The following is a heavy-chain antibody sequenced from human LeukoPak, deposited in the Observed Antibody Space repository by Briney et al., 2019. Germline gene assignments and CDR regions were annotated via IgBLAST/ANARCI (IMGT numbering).Heavy chain of an antibody. J-gene: IGHJ4*02. CDR1: GGSIGSYY. D-gene: IGHD1-26*01. Sequence: SETLSLTCTVSGGSIGSYYWSWIRQPAGKGLEWIGRSYTTGSTNYNPSLKSRVTMSLDTSKDQLSLNLSSVTAADTAVYYCARSGGSGFQLDSWGQGTLVTVSS. CDR3: ARSGGSGFQLDS. V-gene: IGHV4-4*07. CDR2: SYTTGST.